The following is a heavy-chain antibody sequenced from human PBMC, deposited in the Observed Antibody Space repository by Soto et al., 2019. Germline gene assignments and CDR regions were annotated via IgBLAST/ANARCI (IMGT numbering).Heavy chain of an antibody. CDR2: IIPIFGTA. J-gene: IGHJ4*02. Sequence: GASVKVSCKASGGTFSSYAISWVRQAPGQGLEWMGGIIPIFGTANYAQKFQGRVTITADESTSTAYMELSSLRSEDTAVYYCARDHDGGSAGWGQGTLVTAPQ. V-gene: IGHV1-69*13. D-gene: IGHD1-26*01. CDR1: GGTFSSYA. CDR3: ARDHDGGSAG.